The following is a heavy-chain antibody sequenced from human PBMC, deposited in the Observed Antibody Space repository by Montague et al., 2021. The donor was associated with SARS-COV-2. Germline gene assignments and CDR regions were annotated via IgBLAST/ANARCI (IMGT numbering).Heavy chain of an antibody. CDR1: GGSISSYY. CDR3: ARVFPRWLQFDPYFDY. J-gene: IGHJ4*02. D-gene: IGHD5-24*01. CDR2: IYYSGST. V-gene: IGHV4-59*01. Sequence: ETLSLTCTVSGGSISSYYWSWIRQPPGKGLEWIGYIYYSGSTNYNPSLKSRVTISVDTSKNQFSLKLSSVTAADTAVYYCARVFPRWLQFDPYFDYWGQGTLVTVSS.